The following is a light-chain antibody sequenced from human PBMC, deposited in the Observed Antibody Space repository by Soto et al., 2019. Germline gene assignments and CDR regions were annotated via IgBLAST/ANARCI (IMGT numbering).Light chain of an antibody. CDR2: ANS. CDR3: QYYASSLTLRV. Sequence: QSVLTQPPSVSGAPGQRVTISCTGSSSNIGEGYDVHWYQQLPGTAPKLLIYANSNRPSGVPDRFSASKTGTSASLAITGAQDADESEDYCQYYASSLTLRVFGTGTKLTVL. CDR1: SSNIGEGYD. V-gene: IGLV1-40*01. J-gene: IGLJ1*01.